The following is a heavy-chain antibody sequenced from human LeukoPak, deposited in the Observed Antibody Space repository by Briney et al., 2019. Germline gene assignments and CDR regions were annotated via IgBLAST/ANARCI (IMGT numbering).Heavy chain of an antibody. CDR2: ISSSGSTI. CDR3: ARDTPCGSSCPYYYGMDA. J-gene: IGHJ6*02. V-gene: IGHV3-11*01. Sequence: GGSLRLSCAASGFTFSDYYMSWIRQAPGKGLEWVSYISSSGSTIYYADSVKGRFTISRDNAKNSLYLQMNSLRAEDTAVYYCARDTPCGSSCPYYYGMDAWGQGTMVTVSS. CDR1: GFTFSDYY. D-gene: IGHD6-13*01.